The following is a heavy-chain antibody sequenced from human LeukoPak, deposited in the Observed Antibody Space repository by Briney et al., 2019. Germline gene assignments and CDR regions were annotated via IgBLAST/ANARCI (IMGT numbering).Heavy chain of an antibody. CDR3: ATGYSSGWYEGDY. CDR1: GFTFSSYS. V-gene: IGHV3-21*01. D-gene: IGHD6-19*01. CDR2: ISSSSSYI. Sequence: GGSLRLSCAASGFTFSSYSMNWVRQAPGKGLEWVSSISSSSSYIYYADSVKGRFTISRDNAKNSLYLQMNSLRAEDTAVYYCATGYSSGWYEGDYWGQGTLVTVSS. J-gene: IGHJ4*02.